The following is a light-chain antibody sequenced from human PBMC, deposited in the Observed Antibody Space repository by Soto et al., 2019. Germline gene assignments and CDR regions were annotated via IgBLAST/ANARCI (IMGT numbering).Light chain of an antibody. Sequence: EIVMTQSPATLSVSPGERATLSCRASQSVSSNLAWYQQKPGQAPRLLIYGASTRATGIPARFSGSGCGTEFTLTISILQSEDFAVYYCQQYNNWPRTFGQGTKVDIK. CDR3: QQYNNWPRT. V-gene: IGKV3-15*01. CDR1: QSVSSN. J-gene: IGKJ1*01. CDR2: GAS.